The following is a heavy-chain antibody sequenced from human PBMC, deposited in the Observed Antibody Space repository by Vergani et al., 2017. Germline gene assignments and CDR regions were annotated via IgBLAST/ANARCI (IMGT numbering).Heavy chain of an antibody. CDR1: GGSFSGYY. CDR2: INHSGST. Sequence: QVQLPQWGAGLLKPSETLSLTCAVYGGSFSGYYWRWIRQPPGKGLEWIGEINHSGSTNYNPSLKRRVTISVDTSTNQYALKLSAVTAADTAVYYWASKGSGWYFGVDYWGQGTLVTVSS. V-gene: IGHV4-34*01. J-gene: IGHJ4*02. D-gene: IGHD6-19*01. CDR3: ASKGSGWYFGVDY.